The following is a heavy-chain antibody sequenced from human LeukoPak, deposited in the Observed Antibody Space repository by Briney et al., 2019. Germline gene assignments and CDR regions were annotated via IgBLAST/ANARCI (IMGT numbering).Heavy chain of an antibody. CDR1: GFTFSSYA. CDR2: ISGSGGST. D-gene: IGHD2-21*02. Sequence: PGGSLRLSCAASGFTFSSYAMSWVRQAPGKGLEWVSAISGSGGSTYCADSVKGRFTISRDNSKNTLYLQMNSLRAEDTAVYYCAKSAAYCGGDCPFDDYWGQGTLVTVSS. J-gene: IGHJ4*02. CDR3: AKSAAYCGGDCPFDDY. V-gene: IGHV3-23*01.